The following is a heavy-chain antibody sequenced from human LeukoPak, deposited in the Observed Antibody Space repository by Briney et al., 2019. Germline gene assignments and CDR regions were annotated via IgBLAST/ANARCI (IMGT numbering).Heavy chain of an antibody. CDR3: ARDRIYAFDI. D-gene: IGHD5/OR15-5a*01. V-gene: IGHV3-48*01. CDR2: ISSSSSTI. J-gene: IGHJ3*02. Sequence: PGGSLRLSCAASGFAFSSFSMNWVRQAPGRGLECVSYISSSSSTIYYADSVKGRFTISRDNAKNSLYVQMNSLRAEDTAVYYCARDRIYAFDIWGQGTMVTVSS. CDR1: GFAFSSFS.